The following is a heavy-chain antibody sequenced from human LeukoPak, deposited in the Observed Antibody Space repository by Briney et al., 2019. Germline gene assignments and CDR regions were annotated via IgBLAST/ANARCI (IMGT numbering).Heavy chain of an antibody. V-gene: IGHV3-66*02. J-gene: IGHJ6*03. CDR3: ARSGNSSTYYYYYMDV. CDR1: GFTVSSNY. D-gene: IGHD4-23*01. CDR2: IYSGGST. Sequence: GGSLRLSCAASGFTVSSNYMSWVRQAPGKGLEWVSVIYSGGSTYYADSVKGRFTISRDNSKNTLYLHMNSLRAEDTAVYYCARSGNSSTYYYYYMDVWGKGTTVTVSS.